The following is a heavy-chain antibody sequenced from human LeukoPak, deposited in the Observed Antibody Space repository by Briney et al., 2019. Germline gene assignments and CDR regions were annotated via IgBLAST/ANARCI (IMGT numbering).Heavy chain of an antibody. CDR2: ITPKSGDT. CDR3: ARVRLADERAWAY. CDR1: GYTFSDFS. D-gene: IGHD3-3*02. V-gene: IGHV1-2*02. Sequence: ASVKVSCKASGYTFSDFSIHWVRQAPGQGLEYVGWITPKSGDTYSPQRFQGRVTMTRDASISTAYMELSSLRSDDTAVYFCARVRLADERAWAYWGQGTLVTVSS. J-gene: IGHJ4*02.